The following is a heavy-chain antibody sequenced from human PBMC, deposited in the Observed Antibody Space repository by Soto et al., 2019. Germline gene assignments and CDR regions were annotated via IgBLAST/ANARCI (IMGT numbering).Heavy chain of an antibody. CDR1: GYTLTELS. J-gene: IGHJ4*02. CDR3: ATGPSAEAPGNFVSLLFPGLRFDY. Sequence: QVQLVQSGAEVKKPGASVKVSCKVSGYTLTELSMHWVRQAPGKGLEWMGGFDPEDGETIYAQKFQGRGTMTEDTSTDTAYMELSSLRSEETAVYYCATGPSAEAPGNFVSLLFPGLRFDYWGQGTLVTVSS. CDR2: FDPEDGET. V-gene: IGHV1-24*01. D-gene: IGHD3-9*01.